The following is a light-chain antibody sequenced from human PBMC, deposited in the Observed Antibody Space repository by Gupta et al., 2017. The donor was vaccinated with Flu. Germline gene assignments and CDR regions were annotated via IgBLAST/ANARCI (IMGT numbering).Light chain of an antibody. CDR2: GAS. J-gene: IGKJ5*01. CDR1: QSISSSY. V-gene: IGKV3-20*01. CDR3: HHHDWQPLLT. Sequence: IVLTQSPGTLSLSPGERATFSCRASQSISSSYLAWYQQKPGQAPRLLIYGASSRASGIPDRFKGSGFGIDFTFTISRREPEDFAGYYCHHHDWQPLLTFGQGTRLEIK.